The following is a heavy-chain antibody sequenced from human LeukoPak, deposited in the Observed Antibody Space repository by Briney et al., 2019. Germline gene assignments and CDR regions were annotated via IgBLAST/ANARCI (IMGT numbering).Heavy chain of an antibody. CDR1: GYTFTGYY. D-gene: IGHD3-9*01. Sequence: GASVKVSCKASGYTFTGYYMHWVRQAPGQGLEWMGWINPNSGGTNYAQKFQGRVTMTRDTSISTAYMELSRLRSDDTAVYYCARDNYGPLRYFDWLLYRDKTNWFDPWGRGTLVTVSS. CDR3: ARDNYGPLRYFDWLLYRDKTNWFDP. V-gene: IGHV1-2*02. CDR2: INPNSGGT. J-gene: IGHJ5*02.